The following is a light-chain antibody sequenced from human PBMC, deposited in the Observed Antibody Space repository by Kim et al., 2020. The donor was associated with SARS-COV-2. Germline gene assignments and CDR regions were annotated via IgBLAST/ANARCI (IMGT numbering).Light chain of an antibody. CDR1: TSNIESNA. CDR3: AAWDDNLKGVL. V-gene: IGLV1-44*01. CDR2: SND. J-gene: IGLJ2*01. Sequence: QSVLTQPPSASGTPGQRVTISCSGSTSNIESNAVNWYQQFPGTAPKLLIHSNDQRPSGVPDRFSGSKSGTSGSLAISGLQSEDEADYYCAAWDDNLKGVLFGGGNQLTVL.